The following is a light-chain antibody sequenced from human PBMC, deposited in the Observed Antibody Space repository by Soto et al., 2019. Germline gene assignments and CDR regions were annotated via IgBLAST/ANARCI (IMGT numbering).Light chain of an antibody. CDR3: SSFRSPSTDV. V-gene: IGLV2-14*01. CDR1: SSDVGGYNY. J-gene: IGLJ1*01. Sequence: QSALTQPASVSGSPGQSITISCTGTSSDVGGYNYVSWYQQHPGKAPKLMIYDVSNRPSGVSNRFSGSKSGNTASLTISGLQAEDEADYYCSSFRSPSTDVFGTGTKLTVL. CDR2: DVS.